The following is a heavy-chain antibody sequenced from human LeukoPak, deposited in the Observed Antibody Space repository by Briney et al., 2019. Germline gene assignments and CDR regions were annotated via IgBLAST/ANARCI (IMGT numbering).Heavy chain of an antibody. J-gene: IGHJ4*02. CDR1: GFTFSLYS. V-gene: IGHV3-48*01. D-gene: IGHD4-17*01. Sequence: PGGSLRLSCAASGFTFSLYSMNWVRQAPGKGLEWVSYISGSSNTIHYADSVKGRFTISRDNSKNTLYLQMNSLRAEDTAVYYCAKGGRTTVTTVDYWGQGTLVTVSS. CDR3: AKGGRTTVTTVDY. CDR2: ISGSSNTI.